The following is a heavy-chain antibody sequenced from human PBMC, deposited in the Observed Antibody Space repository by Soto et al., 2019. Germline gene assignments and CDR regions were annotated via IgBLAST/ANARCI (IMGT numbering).Heavy chain of an antibody. J-gene: IGHJ6*02. Sequence: GGSLRLSCAASGFSLSSYSMNWVRQTPGKGLEWLSHSSCASDAEFYADSVKGRFTITRDNAKNSVFMQMDSLRAEDTATYYCMRDHVYCTSGTWYVEAFDLWGRGTTVTVSS. CDR1: GFSLSSYS. D-gene: IGHD2-8*01. CDR3: MRDHVYCTSGTWYVEAFDL. CDR2: SSCASDAE. V-gene: IGHV3-48*01.